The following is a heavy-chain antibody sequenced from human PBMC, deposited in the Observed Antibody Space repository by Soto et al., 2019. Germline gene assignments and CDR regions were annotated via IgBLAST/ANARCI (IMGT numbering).Heavy chain of an antibody. CDR1: VGSFSGYY. J-gene: IGHJ4*01. D-gene: IGHD6-13*01. Sequence: KPSEPLSLTCAVYVGSFSGYYWSLIRQPPGKGLECIWEINHSGSTNYNPSLKSRVTISVDTSKNQFSLKLSSVTAADTPVYYCARWARTYSTKPATGHKSHQWRQGTPLTV. V-gene: IGHV4-34*01. CDR2: INHSGST. CDR3: ARWARTYSTKPATGHKSHQ.